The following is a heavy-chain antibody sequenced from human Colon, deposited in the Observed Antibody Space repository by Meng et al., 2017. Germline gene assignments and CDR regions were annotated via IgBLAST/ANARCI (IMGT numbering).Heavy chain of an antibody. J-gene: IGHJ4*02. CDR2: ITASDDTT. V-gene: IGHV3-23*01. CDR1: GFTFSSYA. D-gene: IGHD2-15*01. Sequence: VQLLGSGGGLVEPGGSLRLSCAASGFTFSSYAMTWVRQAPGKGLEWVSTITASDDTTYHADSVKGRFTISRDNSKNTLYLQMSSLRVEDTAVYYCAKDRSGSVAAATNYWGQGTLVTVSS. CDR3: AKDRSGSVAAATNY.